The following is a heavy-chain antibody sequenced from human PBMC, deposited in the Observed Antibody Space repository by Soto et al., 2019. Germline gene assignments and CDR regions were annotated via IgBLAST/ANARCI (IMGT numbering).Heavy chain of an antibody. CDR1: GDSVSSNSSG. Sequence: QTLALACGITGDSVSSNSSGCSFVRQSPSRGLEWLGRTYYRSKLYYEYAVSVRGRITINPDTSKNQYSLQLNSVTPEDTAVYFCARGEQYSGRIFDYWGQGTLVTVSS. V-gene: IGHV6-1*01. D-gene: IGHD1-26*01. CDR2: TYYRSKLYY. CDR3: ARGEQYSGRIFDY. J-gene: IGHJ4*01.